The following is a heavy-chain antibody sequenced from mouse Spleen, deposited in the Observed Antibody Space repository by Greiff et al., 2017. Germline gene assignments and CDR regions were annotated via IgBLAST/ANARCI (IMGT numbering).Heavy chain of an antibody. Sequence: EVKLMESGPGLVKPSQSLSLTCSVTGYSITSGYYWKWIRQFPGNKLEWMGYISYDGSNNYNPSLKNRISITRDTSKNQFFLKLNSVTTEDTATYYCARESYDYWYFDVWGAGTTVTVSS. CDR3: ARESYDYWYFDV. CDR1: GYSITSGYY. J-gene: IGHJ1*01. D-gene: IGHD2-12*01. CDR2: ISYDGSN. V-gene: IGHV3-6*01.